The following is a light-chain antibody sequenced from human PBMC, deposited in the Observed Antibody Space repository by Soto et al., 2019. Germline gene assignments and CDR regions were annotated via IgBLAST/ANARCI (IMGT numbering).Light chain of an antibody. CDR3: CSYAGSSTVV. CDR1: SSDVGSYNL. V-gene: IGLV2-23*01. J-gene: IGLJ2*01. CDR2: EGS. Sequence: QSALTQPASVSGSPGQSITISCTGTSSDVGSYNLVSWYQQHPGKAPKLMIYEGSKRPSGVSNRFSGSKSGNTASLTISGLQAEYEAAYYCCSYAGSSTVVFGGGTKLTVL.